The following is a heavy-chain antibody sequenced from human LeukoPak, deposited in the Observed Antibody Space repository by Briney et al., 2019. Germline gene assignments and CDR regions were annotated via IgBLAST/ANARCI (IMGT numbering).Heavy chain of an antibody. D-gene: IGHD4/OR15-4a*01. CDR3: ARSRGAGPVAHFDY. CDR2: VSNSGSYT. CDR1: GFTFNADY. V-gene: IGHV3-11*03. J-gene: IGHJ4*02. Sequence: PGGSLTLSCPASGFTFNADYMSWIRQAPGKGLEWVSYVSNSGSYTNYADSVKGRFTISRDNAKSSLYLQMNSVRAEDTAVYYCARSRGAGPVAHFDYWGQGTLVTVSS.